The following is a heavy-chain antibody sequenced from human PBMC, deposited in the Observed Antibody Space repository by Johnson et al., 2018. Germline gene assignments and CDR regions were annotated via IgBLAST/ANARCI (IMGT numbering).Heavy chain of an antibody. J-gene: IGHJ6*02. D-gene: IGHD6-13*01. CDR2: INHSGST. CDR3: ARGRGAAAGHYSYGMDV. CDR1: GGSFSGYY. V-gene: IGHV4-34*01. Sequence: QVQLQQWGAGLLKPSETLSLTCAVYGGSFSGYYWSWIRQPPGKGLEWIGEINHSGSTNYNPSLKSRVTITVDTSKNQFALTLSSVTAAETAVYYCARGRGAAAGHYSYGMDVWGQGTTVTVSS.